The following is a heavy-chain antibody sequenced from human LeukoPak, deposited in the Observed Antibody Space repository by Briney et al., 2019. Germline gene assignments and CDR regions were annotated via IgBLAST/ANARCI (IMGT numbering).Heavy chain of an antibody. CDR1: GGSFSGYY. CDR3: ARGLRDHYDSSGYTFDY. Sequence: SETLSLTCAVYGGSFSGYYWSWIRQPPGKGLEWIGEINHSGSTNYNPSLKSRVTISVDMSKNQFSLKLSSVTAADTAVYYCARGLRDHYDSSGYTFDYWGQGTLVTVSS. J-gene: IGHJ4*02. CDR2: INHSGST. D-gene: IGHD3-22*01. V-gene: IGHV4-34*01.